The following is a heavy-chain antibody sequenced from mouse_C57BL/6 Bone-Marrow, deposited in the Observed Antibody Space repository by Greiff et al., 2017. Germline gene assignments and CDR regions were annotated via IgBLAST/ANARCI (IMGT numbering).Heavy chain of an antibody. D-gene: IGHD3-2*02. J-gene: IGHJ3*01. CDR2: INPNNGGT. Sequence: EVQLQESGPELVKPGASVKIPCKASGYTFTDYNMDWVKQSHGKSLEWIGDINPNNGGTIYNQKFKGKATLTVDKSSSTAYMERRSLTSEDTAVYYCARGAAQATTWFAYWGQGTLVTVSA. V-gene: IGHV1-18*01. CDR3: ARGAAQATTWFAY. CDR1: GYTFTDYN.